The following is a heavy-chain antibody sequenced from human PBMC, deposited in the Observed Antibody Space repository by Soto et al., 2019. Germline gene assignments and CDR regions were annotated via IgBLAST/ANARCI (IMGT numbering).Heavy chain of an antibody. CDR1: GGTFSSYT. D-gene: IGHD3-10*01. J-gene: IGHJ6*03. CDR3: ARARYYGSGSYYQSYYYYYYTDV. CDR2: IIPILGIA. V-gene: IGHV1-69*02. Sequence: SVKVSCKASGGTFSSYTISWVRQAPGQGLEWMGRIIPILGIANYAQKFQGRVTITADKSTSTAYMELSSLRSEDTAVYYCARARYYGSGSYYQSYYYYYYTDVWGKGTTFTVSS.